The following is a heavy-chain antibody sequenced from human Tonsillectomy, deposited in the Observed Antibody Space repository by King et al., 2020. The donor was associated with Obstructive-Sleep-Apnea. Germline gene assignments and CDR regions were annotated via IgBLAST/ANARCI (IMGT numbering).Heavy chain of an antibody. V-gene: IGHV3-33*01. CDR1: GFTFNSFG. CDR2: IWYDGSNK. J-gene: IGHJ6*02. Sequence: VQLVESGGGVVQPGRSLRLSCAASGFTFNSFGRDWVRQAPGKGLEVVAFIWYDGSNKYYGDSVKGRFTISRDKSKNTLYLQMNSLRAEDTAVYYCARDSPLRTGNYYGMDVWGQGTTVTVSS. CDR3: ARDSPLRTGNYYGMDV. D-gene: IGHD3/OR15-3a*01.